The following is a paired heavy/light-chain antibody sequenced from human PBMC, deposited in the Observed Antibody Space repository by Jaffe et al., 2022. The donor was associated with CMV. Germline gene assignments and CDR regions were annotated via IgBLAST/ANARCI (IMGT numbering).Light chain of an antibody. CDR2: KAS. CDR3: QQYNSYPYT. CDR1: QTISTW. Sequence: DIQMTQSPSTLSASVGDRVTITCRASQTISTWLAWYQQKPGKPPNLLIYKASTLESGVPSRFSGSGSGTDFTLTISSLQPDDFATYYCQQYNSYPYTFGQGTKLEIK. J-gene: IGKJ2*01. V-gene: IGKV1-5*03.
Heavy chain of an antibody. CDR1: GFTFTNAW. Sequence: EVKLVESGGGLVKPGGSLRLSCAGSGFTFTNAWMSWVRQAPGKGLECVGRIKTKSHGGTTDYAAPVKGRFTISRDDSKNTLYLQMNSLKNEDTAVYYCTTSKAIIAVAGAGMDYYYAMDVWGQGTTVTVSS. V-gene: IGHV3-15*01. CDR2: IKTKSHGGTT. CDR3: TTSKAIIAVAGAGMDYYYAMDV. D-gene: IGHD6-19*01. J-gene: IGHJ6*02.